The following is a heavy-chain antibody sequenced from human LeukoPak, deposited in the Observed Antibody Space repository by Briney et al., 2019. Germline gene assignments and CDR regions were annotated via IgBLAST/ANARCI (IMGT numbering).Heavy chain of an antibody. CDR1: GGSISSSSYY. Sequence: SETLSLTCTVSGGSISSSSYYWGWIRQPPGKGLEWIGSIYYSGSTYYNPSLKSRVTISVDTSKNQFSLKLSSVTTADTAVYCCARTLMGLRSPSFDYWGQGTLVTVSS. D-gene: IGHD5-12*01. J-gene: IGHJ4*02. CDR3: ARTLMGLRSPSFDY. V-gene: IGHV4-39*01. CDR2: IYYSGST.